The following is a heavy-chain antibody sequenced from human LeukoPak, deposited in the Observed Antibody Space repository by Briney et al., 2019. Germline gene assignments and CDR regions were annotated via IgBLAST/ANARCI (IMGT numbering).Heavy chain of an antibody. V-gene: IGHV4-34*01. J-gene: IGHJ4*02. CDR3: ARLHGVAATSDY. Sequence: SETLSLTCAVYGGSFSGYYWSWIRQPPGKGLEWIGEINHSGSTNYNPSLKSRVTISVDTSKNQFSLKLSSVTAADTAVYYCARLHGVAATSDYWGQGTLVTVSS. D-gene: IGHD2-15*01. CDR2: INHSGST. CDR1: GGSFSGYY.